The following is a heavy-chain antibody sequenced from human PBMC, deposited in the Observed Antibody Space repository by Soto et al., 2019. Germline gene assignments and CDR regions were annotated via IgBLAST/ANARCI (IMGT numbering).Heavy chain of an antibody. V-gene: IGHV1-18*01. CDR3: ARDRKYSSGPHQPSYFQH. CDR2: ISAYNGNT. CDR1: GYTFTSYG. Sequence: ASVKVSCKASGYTFTSYGISWVRQAPGQGLEWMGWISAYNGNTNYAQKHQGRVTMTTDTSTSTSYMELRSLRSDDTAVFYCARDRKYSSGPHQPSYFQHWGQGTLVTVSS. J-gene: IGHJ1*01. D-gene: IGHD6-19*01.